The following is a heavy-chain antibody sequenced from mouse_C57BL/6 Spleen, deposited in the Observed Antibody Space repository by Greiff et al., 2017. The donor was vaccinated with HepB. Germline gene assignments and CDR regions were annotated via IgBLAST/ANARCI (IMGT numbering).Heavy chain of an antibody. CDR2: IDPETGGT. CDR1: GYTFTDYE. Sequence: VKVVESGAELVRPGASVTLSCKASGYTFTDYEMHWVKQTPVHGLEWIGAIDPETGGTAYNQKFKGKAILTADKSSSTAYMELRSLTSEDSAVYYCTKVDGYYFDYWGQGTTLTVSS. D-gene: IGHD2-3*01. CDR3: TKVDGYYFDY. J-gene: IGHJ2*01. V-gene: IGHV1-15*01.